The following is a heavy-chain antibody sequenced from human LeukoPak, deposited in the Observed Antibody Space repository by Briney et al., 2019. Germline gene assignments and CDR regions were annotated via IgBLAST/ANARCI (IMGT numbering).Heavy chain of an antibody. Sequence: GGSLRLSCAASEFIFNNYAMGWVRQAPGKGLEWVSSISGTGGSTFYADSVKGRFTISRDNSKNTLYLQMNSLGAEDTAVYYCAKDRTVSSGWYGEWFDPWGQGTLVTVSS. CDR3: AKDRTVSSGWYGEWFDP. V-gene: IGHV3-23*01. CDR1: EFIFNNYA. CDR2: ISGTGGST. D-gene: IGHD6-19*01. J-gene: IGHJ5*02.